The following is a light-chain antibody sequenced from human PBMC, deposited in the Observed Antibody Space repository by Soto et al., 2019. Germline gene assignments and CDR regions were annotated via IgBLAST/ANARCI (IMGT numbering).Light chain of an antibody. CDR3: CSYAGSNTLV. CDR2: EVN. CDR1: SSDVGGYHY. V-gene: IGLV2-11*01. Sequence: QSALTQPRSVSGSPGQSVTLSCTGTSSDVGGYHYVSWYQHHPGKAPKIIIYEVNKRSSGVPNRFSGSKSGNTASLTISGLQTEDEADYYCCSYAGSNTLVFGGGTKLTVL. J-gene: IGLJ2*01.